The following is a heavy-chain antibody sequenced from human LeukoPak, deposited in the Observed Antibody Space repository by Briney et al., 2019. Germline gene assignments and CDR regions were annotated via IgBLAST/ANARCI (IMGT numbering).Heavy chain of an antibody. J-gene: IGHJ4*02. V-gene: IGHV3-33*01. D-gene: IGHD6-19*01. CDR3: ARGGQWFDY. CDR2: IWYDGSNK. Sequence: GGSLRLSCAASGFVFSSYGMHWVRQAPGKGLEWVALIWYDGSNKYYADSVKGRFAISRDNSNNTLYLQMNSLRAEDTAVYYCARGGQWFDYWGQGTLVTVSS. CDR1: GFVFSSYG.